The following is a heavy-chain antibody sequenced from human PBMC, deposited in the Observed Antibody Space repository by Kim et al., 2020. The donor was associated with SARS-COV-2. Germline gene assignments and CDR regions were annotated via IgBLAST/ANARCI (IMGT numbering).Heavy chain of an antibody. CDR2: ISSDGSNK. V-gene: IGHV3-30*03. Sequence: GGSLRLSCVASGFIFSTFGMHWVRQAPGKGLERVAIISSDGSNKYYVDSVKGRFTISRDNSKNTLYLQMDSLTTEDTAVYYCAREDASPDYSGFRGFFQHWGQGTLVTVSS. D-gene: IGHD2-15*01. J-gene: IGHJ1*01. CDR1: GFIFSTFG. CDR3: AREDASPDYSGFRGFFQH.